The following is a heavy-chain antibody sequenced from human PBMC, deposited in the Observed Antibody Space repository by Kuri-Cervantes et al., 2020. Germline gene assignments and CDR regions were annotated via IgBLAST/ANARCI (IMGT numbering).Heavy chain of an antibody. CDR3: ARDMTI. J-gene: IGHJ3*02. CDR2: IGTAGDT. D-gene: IGHD3-16*01. Sequence: GESLKISCAASGFTFDDYGMSWVRQAPGKGLGWVSAIGTAGDTYYPGSVKGRFTISRENAKNSLYLQMNSLRAEDTAVYYCARDMTIWGHGTMVTVSS. CDR1: GFTFDDYG. V-gene: IGHV3-13*01.